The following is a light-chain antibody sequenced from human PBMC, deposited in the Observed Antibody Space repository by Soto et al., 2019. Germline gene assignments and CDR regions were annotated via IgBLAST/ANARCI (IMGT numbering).Light chain of an antibody. Sequence: DIQMTQSPSSVSASIGDTVTISCRASQDISTLLAWYQQKPGKAPKLLIYGASTLESGVPSRFSGRGSGTDFTLTISSLQPEHFATYFCQQADSFPLTFGGGTKVEIK. CDR3: QQADSFPLT. CDR2: GAS. V-gene: IGKV1D-12*01. CDR1: QDISTL. J-gene: IGKJ4*01.